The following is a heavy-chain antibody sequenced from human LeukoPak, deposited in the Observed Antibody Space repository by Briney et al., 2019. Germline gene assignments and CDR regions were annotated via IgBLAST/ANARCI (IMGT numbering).Heavy chain of an antibody. J-gene: IGHJ4*02. CDR3: AKVTPWWESHYYFDN. CDR2: IRYSGSD. V-gene: IGHV3-30*02. D-gene: IGHD1-26*01. Sequence: GGSLRLSCVASGFTFSNYGMHWVRQAPGKGLEWVTFIRYSGSDNYADSVKGRFTISRDNSKSTLYLQMNSLTAEDTAVYYCAKVTPWWESHYYFDNWGQGTLVTVSS. CDR1: GFTFSNYG.